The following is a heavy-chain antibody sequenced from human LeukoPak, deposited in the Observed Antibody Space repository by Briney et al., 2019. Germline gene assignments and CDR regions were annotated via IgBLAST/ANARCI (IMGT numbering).Heavy chain of an antibody. CDR3: ARAPGYCSGGTCYGDYYYGMDV. Sequence: GGSLRLSCAASGFTVSSNYMSWVRQAPGKGLEWVSVIFSGGSTYYADSVKGRFTISRDNSKSTLYLQMNSLRAEDTAVYYCARAPGYCSGGTCYGDYYYGMDVWGQGTTVTVSS. CDR2: IFSGGST. V-gene: IGHV3-66*01. J-gene: IGHJ6*02. D-gene: IGHD2-15*01. CDR1: GFTVSSNY.